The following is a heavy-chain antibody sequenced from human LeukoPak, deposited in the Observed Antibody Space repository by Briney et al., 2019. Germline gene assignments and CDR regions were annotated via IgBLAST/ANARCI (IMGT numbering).Heavy chain of an antibody. V-gene: IGHV3-23*01. CDR2: ISGSGGST. Sequence: GGSLRLSCSASGFTFSTYAMHWVRQAPGKGLEWVSAISGSGGSTYYADSVKGRFTISRDNSKNTLYLQMNSLRAEDTAVYYCARGEDYYDSSGYSDYFDYWGQGTLVTVSS. D-gene: IGHD3-22*01. CDR3: ARGEDYYDSSGYSDYFDY. J-gene: IGHJ4*02. CDR1: GFTFSTYA.